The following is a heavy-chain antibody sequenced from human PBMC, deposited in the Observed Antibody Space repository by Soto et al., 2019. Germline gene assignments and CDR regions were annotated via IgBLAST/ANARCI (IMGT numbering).Heavy chain of an antibody. Sequence: SETLSLTCTVSGCSISSYYWSWIRQPPGKGLEWIGYIYYSGSTNYNPSLKSRVTISVDTSKNQFSLKLSSVTAADTAVYYCVRHAQWIIRAYWGQGSLVTVS. V-gene: IGHV4-59*08. CDR2: IYYSGST. CDR3: VRHAQWIIRAY. J-gene: IGHJ4*02. CDR1: GCSISSYY. D-gene: IGHD5-12*01.